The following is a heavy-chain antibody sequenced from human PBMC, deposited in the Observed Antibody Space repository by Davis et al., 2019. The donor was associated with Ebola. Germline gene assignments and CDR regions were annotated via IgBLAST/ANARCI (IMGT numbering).Heavy chain of an antibody. J-gene: IGHJ5*01. CDR2: INWNGGSS. CDR1: GFTFSSYS. V-gene: IGHV3-20*01. D-gene: IGHD3-22*01. Sequence: GESLKISCAASGFTFSSYSMNWVRQAPGKGLEWVSGINWNGGSSGYADSVKGRFTISRDNAKNSLYLQMNSLRVEDTAFYHCARVNALSGYSRFDSWGQGTLVTVSS. CDR3: ARVNALSGYSRFDS.